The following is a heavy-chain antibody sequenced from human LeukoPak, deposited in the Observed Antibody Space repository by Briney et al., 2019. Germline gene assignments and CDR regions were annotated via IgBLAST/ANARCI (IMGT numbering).Heavy chain of an antibody. J-gene: IGHJ4*02. D-gene: IGHD5-12*01. CDR3: ARVRATFSPHFDN. CDR1: GSTFSSYW. Sequence: PGGSLRLSCAASGSTFSSYWMHWVRQAPGKGLMWVSRINSDGSITSYADSVKGRFTISRDNAKNTLYVQMNSLRAEDTAVYYCARVRATFSPHFDNWGQGTLVTVSS. V-gene: IGHV3-74*01. CDR2: INSDGSIT.